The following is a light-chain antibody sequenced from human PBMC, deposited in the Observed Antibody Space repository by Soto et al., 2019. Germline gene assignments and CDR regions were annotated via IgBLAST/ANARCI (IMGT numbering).Light chain of an antibody. J-gene: IGKJ2*01. CDR3: QQYGSSPPMYT. CDR2: GAS. Sequence: EIVLTQSPGTLSLSPGERATLSCRASQSVSSSYLAWYQQKPGQAPRLLIYGASSRATGISDRFSGSGSGRDFTLTISTLEPEDFAVYYCQQYGSSPPMYTFGQGTKLEIK. V-gene: IGKV3-20*01. CDR1: QSVSSSY.